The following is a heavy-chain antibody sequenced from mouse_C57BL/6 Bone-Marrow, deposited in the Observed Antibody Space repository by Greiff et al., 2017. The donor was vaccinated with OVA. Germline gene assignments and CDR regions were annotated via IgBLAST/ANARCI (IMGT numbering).Heavy chain of an antibody. V-gene: IGHV1-81*01. J-gene: IGHJ1*03. CDR3: ARGGYYPSWYFDV. D-gene: IGHD2-1*01. CDR2: IYPRSGNT. CDR1: GYTFTSYG. Sequence: VQLQQSGAELARPGASVKLSCKASGYTFTSYGISWVKQRTGQGLEWIGEIYPRSGNTYYNEKFKGKATLTAEKSSSTAYMQLSSLTSEDSAVYFCARGGYYPSWYFDVWGTGTTVTVSS.